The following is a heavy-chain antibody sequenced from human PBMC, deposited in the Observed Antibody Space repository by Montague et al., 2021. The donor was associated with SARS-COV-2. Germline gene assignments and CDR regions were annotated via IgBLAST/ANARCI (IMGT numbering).Heavy chain of an antibody. Sequence: SETLSLTCAVSGDSISSSYWWNWVRPSPGKGLEWIGEIFHSGTTNYNPSLKSRITISVDKSRNQFSLRLSSVTAADTAIYYCASWSESDSWYQASLNYWGQGTLVTVSS. D-gene: IGHD6-13*01. CDR1: GDSISSSYW. CDR2: IFHSGTT. CDR3: ASWSESDSWYQASLNY. V-gene: IGHV4-4*02. J-gene: IGHJ4*02.